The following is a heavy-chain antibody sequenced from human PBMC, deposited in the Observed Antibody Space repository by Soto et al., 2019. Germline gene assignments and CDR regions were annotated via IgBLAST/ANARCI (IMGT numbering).Heavy chain of an antibody. CDR1: GYTFSNYG. CDR3: ARGPCYSGSAPHFDF. Sequence: ASVKVSCKTSGYTFSNYGITWVRQAPGQPLEWLGWISLYSDGTNYAQKFQGRVSMTTDTSTTTAYMELRSLRSDDTAVYYCARGPCYSGSAPHFDFWGRGTLVTVSS. V-gene: IGHV1-18*01. D-gene: IGHD2-15*01. CDR2: ISLYSDGT. J-gene: IGHJ4*01.